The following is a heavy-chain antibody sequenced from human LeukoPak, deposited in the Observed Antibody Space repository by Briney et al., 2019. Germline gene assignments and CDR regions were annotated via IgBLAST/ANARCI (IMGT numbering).Heavy chain of an antibody. CDR1: GGTFSSYA. V-gene: IGHV1-69*04. J-gene: IGHJ4*02. CDR3: ACDILTGYYLVDY. D-gene: IGHD3-9*01. CDR2: IIPILGIA. Sequence: SVKVSCKASGGTFSSYAISWVRQAPGQGLEWMGRIIPILGIANYAQEFQGRVTITADKSTSTAYMELSSLRSEDTAVYYCACDILTGYYLVDYWGQGTLVTVSS.